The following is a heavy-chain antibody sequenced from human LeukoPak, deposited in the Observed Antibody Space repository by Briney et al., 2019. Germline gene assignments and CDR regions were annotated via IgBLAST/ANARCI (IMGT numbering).Heavy chain of an antibody. CDR3: ASPHSGYG. CDR1: GFTFSGYS. CDR2: VVTSGTTT. D-gene: IGHD5-12*01. V-gene: IGHV3-48*02. Sequence: SGGSLRLSCAASGFTFSGYSMNWVRQAPGKGLEWVSYVVTSGTTTSYADSVKGRFTISRDNAKNSLYLQMNNLRDEDTAVYYCASPHSGYGWGQGTLVTVSS. J-gene: IGHJ4*02.